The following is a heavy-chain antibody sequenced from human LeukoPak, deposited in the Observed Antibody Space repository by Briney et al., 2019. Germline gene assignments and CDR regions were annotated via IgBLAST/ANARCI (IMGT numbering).Heavy chain of an antibody. V-gene: IGHV3-23*01. J-gene: IGHJ4*02. Sequence: GGSLRLSCAAYAFIFSNYAMSWVRQAPGKGLEWVSAISGSGGSTYYADSVKGRFTISRDNSKNTLYLQMHSLRADYTAVYYCAKYRLRLPFWGQGTLVIVSS. CDR1: AFIFSNYA. D-gene: IGHD3-16*02. CDR3: AKYRLRLPF. CDR2: ISGSGGST.